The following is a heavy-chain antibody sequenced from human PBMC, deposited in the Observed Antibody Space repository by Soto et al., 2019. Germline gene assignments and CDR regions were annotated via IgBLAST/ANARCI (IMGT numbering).Heavy chain of an antibody. Sequence: GESLKISCKGSGYSFTTYWIGWVRQMPGKGLEWMGIIYPGDSDTRYSPSFQGQVTISADKSIRTASLQWSSLKASDTAMYYWARLIVVPAADRKYNWLYPWGQETLFTASS. CDR3: ARLIVVPAADRKYNWLYP. CDR2: IYPGDSDT. D-gene: IGHD2-2*01. V-gene: IGHV5-51*01. CDR1: GYSFTTYW. J-gene: IGHJ5*02.